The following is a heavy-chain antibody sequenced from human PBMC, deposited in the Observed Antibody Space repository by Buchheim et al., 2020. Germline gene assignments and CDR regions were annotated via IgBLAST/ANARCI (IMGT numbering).Heavy chain of an antibody. CDR1: GLTFSNAW. D-gene: IGHD2-2*01. J-gene: IGHJ4*02. CDR2: INSKTDGGTT. Sequence: EVQLVESGGGLVKPGGSLRLSCAASGLTFSNAWMSWVRQAQGKGLEWVGRINSKTDGGTTDYAAPVQGRFTISRDDSKTTLYLYMNSLKTEDTAVYYCTTDPDIVVVPAARRFDYWGQGTL. CDR3: TTDPDIVVVPAARRFDY. V-gene: IGHV3-15*01.